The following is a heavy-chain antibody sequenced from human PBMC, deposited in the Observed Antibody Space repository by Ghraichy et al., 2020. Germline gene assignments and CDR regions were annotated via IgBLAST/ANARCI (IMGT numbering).Heavy chain of an antibody. CDR3: ARQEGYEQHAGEFDP. CDR1: GGSISSSTYY. J-gene: IGHJ5*02. V-gene: IGHV4-39*01. CDR2: IYYSGST. D-gene: IGHD6-13*01. Sequence: SQTLSLTCTVSGGSISSSTYYWGWIRQPPGKGLEWIGSIYYSGSTYSNPSLKSRVTISVDTSKNQFSLKLRSVTAADTAVYYCARQEGYEQHAGEFDPWGQGTLVTVSS.